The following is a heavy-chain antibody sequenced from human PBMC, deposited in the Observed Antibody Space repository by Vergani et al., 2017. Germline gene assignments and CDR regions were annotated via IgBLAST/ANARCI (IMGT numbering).Heavy chain of an antibody. V-gene: IGHV4-59*01. CDR2: MYHSGST. J-gene: IGHJ4*02. D-gene: IGHD6-19*01. Sequence: QVRLQESGPGLVKPSETLSLTCSVSGGSMSGYYWSWIRQPPGKELEWIGYMYHSGSTNYNHSLETRVTISGDTSKNQFSLKLNSVTAADTAVYYCGRQRPGSGWSPGDFDDWGQGILVTVSS. CDR1: GGSMSGYY. CDR3: GRQRPGSGWSPGDFDD.